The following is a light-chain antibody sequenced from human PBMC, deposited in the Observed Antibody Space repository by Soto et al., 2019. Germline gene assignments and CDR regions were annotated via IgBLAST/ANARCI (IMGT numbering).Light chain of an antibody. CDR2: DVT. V-gene: IGLV2-14*03. CDR1: TSDVGAYNY. Sequence: QSALTQPASVSGSLGQSITISCTGTTSDVGAYNYVSWYQQHPGKAPQLVIYDVTNRPSGVSNRFSGSKSANTASLTISWLQAEDEADYYCSSYTSSSTLVFGGGTKVTVL. CDR3: SSYTSSSTLV. J-gene: IGLJ3*02.